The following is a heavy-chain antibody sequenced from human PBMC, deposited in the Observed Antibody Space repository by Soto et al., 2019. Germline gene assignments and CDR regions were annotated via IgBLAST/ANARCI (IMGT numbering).Heavy chain of an antibody. Sequence: GESLKISCKGSGYNFTSYWIAWLRQMPGKGLEWMGIIHPGDSDTRYTPSFQGQVTISADKSISTAYLQWSSLKASDTAMYYCARQSPAAADGLDVWGQGTTVTVSS. CDR2: IHPGDSDT. CDR3: ARQSPAAADGLDV. J-gene: IGHJ6*02. CDR1: GYNFTSYW. D-gene: IGHD6-13*01. V-gene: IGHV5-51*01.